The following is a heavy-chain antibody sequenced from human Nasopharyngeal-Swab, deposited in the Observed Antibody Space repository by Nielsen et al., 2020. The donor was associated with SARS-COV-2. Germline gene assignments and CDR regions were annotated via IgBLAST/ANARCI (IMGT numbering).Heavy chain of an antibody. J-gene: IGHJ4*02. CDR2: TSAYNGNT. V-gene: IGHV1-18*01. Sequence: ASVKVFCKASGDTFTSYGISWVRQDPGQGLEGMGWTSAYNGNTNYAQKLQGRVTMTTDTSTSTAYMELRSLRSDDTAVYYCARDLPRITIFGVVDYWGQGTLVTVSS. CDR3: ARDLPRITIFGVVDY. CDR1: GDTFTSYG. D-gene: IGHD3-3*01.